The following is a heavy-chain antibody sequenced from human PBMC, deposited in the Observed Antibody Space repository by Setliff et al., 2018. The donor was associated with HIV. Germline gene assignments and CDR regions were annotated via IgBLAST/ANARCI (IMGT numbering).Heavy chain of an antibody. Sequence: AGGSLRLSCAASGFTLNSFGMNWVRQASGKGLGCIAYISGDGGDTAYADSLKGRFTISRDTSKNTLHLHMNSLRAEDTAVYYCARQAHPRGYYGSAGLFDYWGQGTPVTVSS. V-gene: IGHV3-23*01. CDR1: GFTLNSFG. CDR3: ARQAHPRGYYGSAGLFDY. CDR2: ISGDGGDT. D-gene: IGHD3-22*01. J-gene: IGHJ4*02.